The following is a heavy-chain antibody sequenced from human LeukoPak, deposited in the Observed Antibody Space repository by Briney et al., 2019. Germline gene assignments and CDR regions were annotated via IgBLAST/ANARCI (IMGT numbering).Heavy chain of an antibody. Sequence: WASVKASCKASGYTFTSYGISWVRQAPGQGLEWMGWISAYNGNTNYAQKLQGRVTMTTDTSTSTAYMELRSLRSDDTAVYYCARRGGGSGSSLPLKDYWGQGTLVTVSS. D-gene: IGHD3-10*01. CDR2: ISAYNGNT. CDR1: GYTFTSYG. CDR3: ARRGGGSGSSLPLKDY. V-gene: IGHV1-18*04. J-gene: IGHJ4*02.